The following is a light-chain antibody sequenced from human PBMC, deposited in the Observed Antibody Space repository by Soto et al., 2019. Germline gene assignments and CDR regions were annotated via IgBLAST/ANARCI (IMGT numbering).Light chain of an antibody. Sequence: DIVLTQSPGTLSLSPGERATLSCRSSQSVSSNYLAWYQQKPDQAPRLVIYDVSGRATGIPDRFSGSGSGPDFALTVSRLEHEDFALYYCQQYGSSPTFGQGTKVEIK. CDR1: QSVSSNY. CDR2: DVS. V-gene: IGKV3-20*01. J-gene: IGKJ1*01. CDR3: QQYGSSPT.